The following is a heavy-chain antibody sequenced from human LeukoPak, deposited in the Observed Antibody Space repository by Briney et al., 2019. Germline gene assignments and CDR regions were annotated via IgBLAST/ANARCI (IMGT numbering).Heavy chain of an antibody. D-gene: IGHD3-16*02. CDR3: AKDPLYYDYVWGSYRNSFDP. Sequence: GGSLRLSCAASGFTFSSYAMSWVRQAPGKGLEWVSAISGSGGSTYYADSVKGRFTISRDNSKNTLYLQMNSLRAEDTAVYYCAKDPLYYDYVWGSYRNSFDPWGQGTLVTVSS. V-gene: IGHV3-23*01. CDR2: ISGSGGST. J-gene: IGHJ5*02. CDR1: GFTFSSYA.